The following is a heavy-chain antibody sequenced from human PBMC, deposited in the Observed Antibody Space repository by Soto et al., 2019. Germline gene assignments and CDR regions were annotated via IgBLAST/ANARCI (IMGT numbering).Heavy chain of an antibody. CDR2: IIPIFDTA. V-gene: IGHV1-69*13. D-gene: IGHD1-1*01. CDR3: ARNGTLTGYSYGMDV. CDR1: GGTFSDST. J-gene: IGHJ6*02. Sequence: SVKVSCKASGGTFSDSTINWVLQAPGQRLEWMGGIIPIFDTANYAEKFQGRVTITADESTSTSFMEVSSLRSEDTAVYYCARNGTLTGYSYGMDVWGQGTMVTVSS.